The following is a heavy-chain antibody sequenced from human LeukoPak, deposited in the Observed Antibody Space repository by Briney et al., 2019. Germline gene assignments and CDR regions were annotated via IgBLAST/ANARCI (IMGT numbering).Heavy chain of an antibody. V-gene: IGHV1-24*01. CDR2: FDPEEDET. J-gene: IGHJ1*01. D-gene: IGHD2-15*01. Sequence: ASVTVACKVSGYTLTELSMHWVRQAPGKGLEWMGSFDPEEDETIYAQKFQSRVTMTEDTSTDTTYMELSSLRSEDTAVYYCTTEGGFPEYFQHWGQGTLVTVSS. CDR3: TTEGGFPEYFQH. CDR1: GYTLTELS.